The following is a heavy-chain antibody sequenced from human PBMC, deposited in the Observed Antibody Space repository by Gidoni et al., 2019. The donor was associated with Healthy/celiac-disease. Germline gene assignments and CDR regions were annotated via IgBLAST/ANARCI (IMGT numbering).Heavy chain of an antibody. CDR2: INHSGST. Sequence: QVQLQQWGAGLLKPSETLSLTCAVYGGSFSGYYWSWIRQPPGKGLEWIGEINHSGSTNYNPSLKSRVTISVDTSKNQFSLKLSSVTAADTAVYYCARVGSSSWYGIRDYWGQGTLVTVSS. CDR1: GGSFSGYY. V-gene: IGHV4-34*01. CDR3: ARVGSSSWYGIRDY. D-gene: IGHD6-13*01. J-gene: IGHJ4*02.